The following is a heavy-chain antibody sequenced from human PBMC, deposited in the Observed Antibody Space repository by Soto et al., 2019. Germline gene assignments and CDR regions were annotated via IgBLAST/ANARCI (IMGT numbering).Heavy chain of an antibody. CDR3: AKRAGTTYLEYYYYYMDV. CDR2: ISGSGGST. J-gene: IGHJ6*03. Sequence: PGGSLRLSCAASGFTFSSYAMSWVRQAPGKGLEWVSAISGSGGSTYYADSVKGRFTISRDNSKNTLYLQMNSLRAEDTAVYYCAKRAGTTYLEYYYYYMDVWGKGTTVTVSS. V-gene: IGHV3-23*01. CDR1: GFTFSSYA. D-gene: IGHD1-7*01.